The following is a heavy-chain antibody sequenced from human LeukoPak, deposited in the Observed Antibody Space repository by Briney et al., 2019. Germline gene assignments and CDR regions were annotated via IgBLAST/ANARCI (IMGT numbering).Heavy chain of an antibody. V-gene: IGHV1-69*06. CDR2: VIPLFGTS. D-gene: IGHD2-15*01. Sequence: SVKVSCKASEGPFNSYAISWVRQAPGQGLEWMGGVIPLFGTSSYAQKFQGRITITADKSTTTVYMEMSGLRPEDTAMYYCARAPRSVVVVAASPHLDYWGQGTLVTVSS. CDR3: ARAPRSVVVVAASPHLDY. J-gene: IGHJ4*02. CDR1: EGPFNSYA.